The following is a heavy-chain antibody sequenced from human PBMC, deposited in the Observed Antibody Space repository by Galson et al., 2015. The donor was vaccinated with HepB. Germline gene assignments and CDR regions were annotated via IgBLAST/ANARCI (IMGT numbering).Heavy chain of an antibody. CDR1: GGSFSGYY. CDR3: ARRGLGRPDY. J-gene: IGHJ4*02. Sequence: LSLTCAVYGGSFSGYYWSWIRQPPGKGLEWIGEIIHSGSTNYNPSLKSRVTMSVDTSKNQFSLNLSSVTAADTAMYYCARRGLGRPDYWGQGTLVTVSS. V-gene: IGHV4-34*12. D-gene: IGHD1-1*01. CDR2: IIHSGST.